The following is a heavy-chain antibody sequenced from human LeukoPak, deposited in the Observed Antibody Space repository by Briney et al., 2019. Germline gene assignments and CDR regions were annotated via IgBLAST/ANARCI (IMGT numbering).Heavy chain of an antibody. V-gene: IGHV3-21*01. CDR2: ISSSSSYI. J-gene: IGHJ6*02. CDR1: GFTFSSYE. Sequence: GGSLRLSCAASGFTFSSYEMNWVRQAPGKGLEWVSSISSSSSYIYYADSVKGRFTISRDNAKNSLYLQMNSLRAEDTAVYYCARVGKPGTGYGMDVWGQGTTVTVSS. D-gene: IGHD2-8*02. CDR3: ARVGKPGTGYGMDV.